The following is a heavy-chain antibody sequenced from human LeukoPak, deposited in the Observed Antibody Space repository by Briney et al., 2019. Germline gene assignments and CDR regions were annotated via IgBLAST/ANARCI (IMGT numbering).Heavy chain of an antibody. CDR3: AKELTTSSGYLHYFDY. CDR2: ISYDGSNK. J-gene: IGHJ4*02. CDR1: GFTFSSYG. D-gene: IGHD6-25*01. V-gene: IGHV3-30*18. Sequence: GGSLRPSCAASGFTFSSYGMHWVRQAPGEGLEWVAVISYDGSNKYYADSVKGRFTISRDNSKNTLYLQMNSLRGEDTAVYYCAKELTTSSGYLHYFDYWGQGTLVTVSS.